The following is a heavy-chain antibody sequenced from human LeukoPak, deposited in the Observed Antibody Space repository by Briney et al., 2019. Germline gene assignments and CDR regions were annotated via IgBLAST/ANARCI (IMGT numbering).Heavy chain of an antibody. J-gene: IGHJ4*02. CDR2: ISSSSSYI. CDR3: ARYRYCSGGSCVFDY. V-gene: IGHV3-21*01. D-gene: IGHD2-15*01. CDR1: GFTFSSYS. Sequence: PGGSLRLSCAASGFTFSSYSMNWVRQAPGKGLEWVSSISSSSSYIYYADSVKGRFTISRDNAKNSLYLQMNSLRAEDTAVYYCARYRYCSGGSCVFDYWGQGTLVTVSS.